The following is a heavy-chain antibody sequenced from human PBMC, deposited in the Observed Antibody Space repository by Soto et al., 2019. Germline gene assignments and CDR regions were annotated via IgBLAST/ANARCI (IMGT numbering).Heavy chain of an antibody. D-gene: IGHD5-18*01. V-gene: IGHV1-8*01. CDR2: MNAGSGDT. J-gene: IGHJ5*02. CDR1: GHTLTNND. CDR3: ERTASFGSLNWFRP. Sequence: ASLKLSCKTHGHTLTNNDATWVRQATGKWLEWMGWMNAGSGDTGYAKKFHGRVNMTRNIYIGLANLEESNLKYEDTAIYNFERTASFGSLNWFRPWGQGTLVTVSS.